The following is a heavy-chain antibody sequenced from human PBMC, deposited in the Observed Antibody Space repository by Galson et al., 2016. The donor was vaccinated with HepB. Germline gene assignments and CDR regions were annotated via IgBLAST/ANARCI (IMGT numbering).Heavy chain of an antibody. Sequence: SLRLSCAASGFTFSSYSMNWVRQAPGKGLEWVALISSSSSHMYYADSVKGRFTISRDNAQNSLYLQMNSLGAEDTAVYYCAREEGYCGGGACPVVFDIWGQGRMVAVSS. J-gene: IGHJ3*02. CDR3: AREEGYCGGGACPVVFDI. CDR2: ISSSSSHM. CDR1: GFTFSSYS. D-gene: IGHD2-15*01. V-gene: IGHV3-21*01.